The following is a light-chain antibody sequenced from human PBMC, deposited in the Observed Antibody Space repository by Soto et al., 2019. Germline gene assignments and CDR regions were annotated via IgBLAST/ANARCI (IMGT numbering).Light chain of an antibody. V-gene: IGLV2-14*03. J-gene: IGLJ2*01. Sequence: QSALTQPASVSASPGQSITISCTGTSSDVGDYNYVSWYQQHPGKAAKLMIFDVTKRPSGVSNRFSASKSGNTATLTISGLQAEDEADYYCSSYRRGTPLVVFGGGTKLTVL. CDR1: SSDVGDYNY. CDR2: DVT. CDR3: SSYRRGTPLVV.